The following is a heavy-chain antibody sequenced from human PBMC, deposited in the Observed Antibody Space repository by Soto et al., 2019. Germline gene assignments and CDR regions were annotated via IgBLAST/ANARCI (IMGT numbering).Heavy chain of an antibody. CDR2: IYYSGST. Sequence: PSETLSLTCTFSVVSISSSSYYCGWIRQPPWKGLEWIGSIYYSGSTYYNPSLKSRVTISVDTSKNQFSLKLSSVTAADTAVYYCARRGFEEDRPFDYWGQGTLVTVSS. V-gene: IGHV4-39*01. CDR1: VVSISSSSYY. CDR3: ARRGFEEDRPFDY. D-gene: IGHD6-6*01. J-gene: IGHJ4*02.